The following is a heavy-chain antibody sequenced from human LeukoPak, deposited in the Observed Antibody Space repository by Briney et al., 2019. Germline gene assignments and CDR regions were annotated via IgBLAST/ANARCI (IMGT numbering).Heavy chain of an antibody. J-gene: IGHJ5*02. D-gene: IGHD2-15*01. CDR3: ARDPPEYCSGGSCPQQFDP. V-gene: IGHV3-48*01. CDR2: ISSSSSTI. Sequence: GGSLRLSCAASGFTFSSYSMNWVRQAPGKGLEWVSYISSSSSTIYYADSVKGRFTISRDNAKNSLYLQMNSLRAEDTAVYYCARDPPEYCSGGSCPQQFDPWGQGTLVTASS. CDR1: GFTFSSYS.